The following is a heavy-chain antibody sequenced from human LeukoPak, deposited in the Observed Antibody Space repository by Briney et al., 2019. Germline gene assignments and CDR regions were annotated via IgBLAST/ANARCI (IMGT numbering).Heavy chain of an antibody. V-gene: IGHV3-7*01. D-gene: IGHD1-1*01. J-gene: IGHJ4*02. CDR3: VSTTRSSPFDN. CDR1: GFTFSAYW. Sequence: AGGSLRLSCAASGFTFSAYWMSWVRQAPGKGLEWLANIKQDGSDKQYVDSVKGRFAISRDNAKTSVYLQMNSLRAEDTAVNYCVSTTRSSPFDNWGQGTLVTVSS. CDR2: IKQDGSDK.